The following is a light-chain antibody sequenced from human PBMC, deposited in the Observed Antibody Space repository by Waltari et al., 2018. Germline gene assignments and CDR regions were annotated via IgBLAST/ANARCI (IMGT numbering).Light chain of an antibody. CDR2: VNSDGSH. V-gene: IGLV4-69*01. CDR1: SGPSGTV. J-gene: IGLJ3*02. Sequence: QLVVTQSPSVSAALGASVKPTCTLSSGPSGTVTPCLQQHPEKGPRYWMKVNSDGSHSKGDEIPDRFSGSSSGAERYLTISNVQSEDEADYYCETGGHGTWVFGGGTRLTVL. CDR3: ETGGHGTWV.